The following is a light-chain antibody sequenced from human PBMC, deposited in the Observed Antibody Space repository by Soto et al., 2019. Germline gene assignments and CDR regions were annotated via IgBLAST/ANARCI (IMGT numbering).Light chain of an antibody. CDR3: CSYAGSSILGV. Sequence: QSALTQPASVSGSPGQSITISCTGTSSDVGSYNLVSWYQQHPGKAPKLMIYEVSKRPSGVSNRFSGSKSGNTASLTISGLQAEDEAEYYCCSYAGSSILGVFGGGTKLTVL. V-gene: IGLV2-23*02. J-gene: IGLJ3*02. CDR2: EVS. CDR1: SSDVGSYNL.